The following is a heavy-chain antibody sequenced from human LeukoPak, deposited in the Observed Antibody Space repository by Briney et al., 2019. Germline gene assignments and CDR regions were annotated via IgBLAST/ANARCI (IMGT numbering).Heavy chain of an antibody. CDR2: IIPILGIA. Sequence: ASVKVSCKASGYTFTSYDINWVRQATGQGLEWMGRIIPILGIANYAQKFQGRVTITADKSTSTAYMELSSLRSEDTAVYYCASSPGPEGFDYWGQGTLVTVSS. J-gene: IGHJ4*02. CDR1: GYTFTSYD. CDR3: ASSPGPEGFDY. V-gene: IGHV1-69*04.